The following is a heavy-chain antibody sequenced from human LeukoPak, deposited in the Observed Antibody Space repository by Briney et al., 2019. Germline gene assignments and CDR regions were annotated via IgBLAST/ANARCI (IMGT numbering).Heavy chain of an antibody. J-gene: IGHJ4*02. V-gene: IGHV4-59*08. CDR3: ARQAFCSGSSCNPFDY. CDR1: GGSISSYY. D-gene: IGHD2-15*01. CDR2: IYYSGST. Sequence: SETLSLTCTVSGGSISSYYWSWIRQPPGKGLEWIGYIYYSGSTNYNPSLKSQVTISIDTSKSQFSLKLSSVTAADTAVYYCARQAFCSGSSCNPFDYWGQGTLVTVSS.